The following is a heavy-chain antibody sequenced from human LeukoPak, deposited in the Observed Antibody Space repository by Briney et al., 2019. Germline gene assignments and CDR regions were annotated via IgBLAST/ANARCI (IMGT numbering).Heavy chain of an antibody. D-gene: IGHD3-10*01. Sequence: GGSLRLSCAASGFTFSSYAMSWVRQAPGKGLEWVSAISGSGGSTYYVDSVKGRFTISRDNSKNTLYLQMNSLRAEDTAVYYCAKVSGIDSRFDPWGQGTLVTVSS. CDR2: ISGSGGST. CDR3: AKVSGIDSRFDP. J-gene: IGHJ5*02. V-gene: IGHV3-23*01. CDR1: GFTFSSYA.